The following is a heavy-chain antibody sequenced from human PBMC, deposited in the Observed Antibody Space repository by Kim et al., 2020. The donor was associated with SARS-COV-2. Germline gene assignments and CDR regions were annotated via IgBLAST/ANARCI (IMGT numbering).Heavy chain of an antibody. J-gene: IGHJ4*02. D-gene: IGHD3-16*01. CDR1: GFTFDDYA. V-gene: IGHV3-9*01. Sequence: GGSLRLSCAASGFTFDDYAMHWVRQAPGKGLEWVSGISWNSGSIGYADSVKGRFTISRDNAKNSLYLQMNSLRAEDTALYYCAKERDGGGFDYWGQGTLVTVSS. CDR2: ISWNSGSI. CDR3: AKERDGGGFDY.